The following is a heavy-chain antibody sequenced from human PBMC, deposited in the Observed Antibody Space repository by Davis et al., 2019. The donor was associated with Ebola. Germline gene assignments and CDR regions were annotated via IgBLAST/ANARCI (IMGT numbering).Heavy chain of an antibody. J-gene: IGHJ5*02. D-gene: IGHD3-10*01. V-gene: IGHV3-23*01. CDR1: GFTFSSYA. CDR2: ISGSGGST. CDR3: AKYAYGSGSYLMVYAWFDP. Sequence: PGGSLRLSCAASGFTFSSYAMSWVRQAPGKGLEWVSAISGSGGSTYYADSVKGRFTISRDNSKNTLYLQMNSLRAEDTAVYYCAKYAYGSGSYLMVYAWFDPWGQGTLVTVSS.